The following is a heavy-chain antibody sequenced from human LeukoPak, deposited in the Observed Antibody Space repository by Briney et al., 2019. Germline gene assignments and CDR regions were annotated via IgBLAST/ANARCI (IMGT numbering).Heavy chain of an antibody. J-gene: IGHJ4*02. Sequence: GGSLRLSCAASGFTFSSYAMSWVRQAPGKGLEWVSAISGSGGSTYYADSVKGRFTISRDNSKNTLYLQMNSLRAEDTAVYYCAKDRAEAHIVVVTAFDYWGQGTLVTVSS. D-gene: IGHD2-21*02. CDR2: ISGSGGST. V-gene: IGHV3-23*01. CDR3: AKDRAEAHIVVVTAFDY. CDR1: GFTFSSYA.